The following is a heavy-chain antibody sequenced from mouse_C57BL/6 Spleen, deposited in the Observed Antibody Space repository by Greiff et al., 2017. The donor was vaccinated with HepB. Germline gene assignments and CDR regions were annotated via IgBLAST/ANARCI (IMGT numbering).Heavy chain of an antibody. Sequence: VQLQQSGAELVKPGASVKISCKASGYAFSSYWMNWVKQRPGKGLEWIGQIYPGDGDTNYNGKFKGKATLTADKSSSTSYMQLSSLTSEDSAVYFCASRDYGSSFNYVCYAMDYWGQGTSVTVSS. D-gene: IGHD1-1*01. J-gene: IGHJ4*01. V-gene: IGHV1-80*01. CDR2: IYPGDGDT. CDR3: ASRDYGSSFNYVCYAMDY. CDR1: GYAFSSYW.